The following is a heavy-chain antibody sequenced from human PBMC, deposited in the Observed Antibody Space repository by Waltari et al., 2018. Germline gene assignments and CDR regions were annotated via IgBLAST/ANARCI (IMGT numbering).Heavy chain of an antibody. D-gene: IGHD2-15*01. Sequence: QVQLVQSGAEVKKPGASVKVSCKASGYTFTGYYMHWVRQAPGQGLEWMGWINPNSGGTNYAQKFQGRVTMTRDTSISTAYMELSRLRSDDTAVYYCAREGLVVVVAATEWFDPWGQGTLVTVSS. CDR3: AREGLVVVVAATEWFDP. V-gene: IGHV1-2*02. CDR1: GYTFTGYY. J-gene: IGHJ5*02. CDR2: INPNSGGT.